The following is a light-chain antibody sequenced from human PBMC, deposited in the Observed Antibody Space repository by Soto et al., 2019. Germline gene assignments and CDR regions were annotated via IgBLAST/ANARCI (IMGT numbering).Light chain of an antibody. Sequence: EIAMTQSPTTLSVSPGERATLSCTTSQSVGSDLAWYQQKPGQAPRLLIYDASTRATGVPARFSGSGSGTDFTLTISSLQSEDFAVYYCQEYINWPRLTFGGGTK. V-gene: IGKV3-15*01. CDR2: DAS. CDR3: QEYINWPRLT. J-gene: IGKJ4*01. CDR1: QSVGSD.